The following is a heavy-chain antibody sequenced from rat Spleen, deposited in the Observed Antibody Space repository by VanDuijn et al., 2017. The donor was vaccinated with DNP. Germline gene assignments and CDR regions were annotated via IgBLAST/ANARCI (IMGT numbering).Heavy chain of an antibody. J-gene: IGHJ2*01. CDR1: GFTFSDYY. D-gene: IGHD1-11*01. Sequence: EVQLVESGGGLVQPGRSLKLSCAASGFTFSDYYMAWVRQAPKKGLEWVATISYEGSSTYYRDSVKGRFTISRDNAKSTLYLQMDSLRSEDTATYYCAKGGDYGGFDYWGQGVMVTVSS. CDR3: AKGGDYGGFDY. CDR2: ISYEGSST. V-gene: IGHV5-7*01.